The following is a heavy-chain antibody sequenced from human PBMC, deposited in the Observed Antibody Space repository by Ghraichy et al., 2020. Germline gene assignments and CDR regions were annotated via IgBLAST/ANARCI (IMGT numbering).Heavy chain of an antibody. V-gene: IGHV3-48*03. CDR1: GFTFSSYE. CDR3: ARESSTNSYDL. D-gene: IGHD3-3*02. J-gene: IGHJ4*02. CDR2: ITGSGSTI. Sequence: GGSLRLSCEASGFTFSSYEMNWVRQAPGKGLEWVSYITGSGSTIFYADAVKGRFTISRDNTNNSLFLQMSSLRVEDTATYYCARESSTNSYDLWGQGNLVTVSS.